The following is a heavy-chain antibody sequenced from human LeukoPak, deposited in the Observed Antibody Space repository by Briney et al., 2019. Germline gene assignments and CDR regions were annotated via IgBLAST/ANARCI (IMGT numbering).Heavy chain of an antibody. J-gene: IGHJ3*02. V-gene: IGHV3-49*04. Sequence: GGSLRLSCTASGFTFGDHAMSWVRQAPGKGLEWVGFIRAKTYGGTTEYAASVKGRFTISRDDSKSIAYLQMNSLRAEDTAVYYCARDRNAFDIWGQGTMVTVSS. CDR1: GFTFGDHA. CDR2: IRAKTYGGTT. CDR3: ARDRNAFDI.